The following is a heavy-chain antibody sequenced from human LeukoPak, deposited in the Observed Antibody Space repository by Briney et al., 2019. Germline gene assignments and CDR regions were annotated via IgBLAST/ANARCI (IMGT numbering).Heavy chain of an antibody. V-gene: IGHV3-11*01. D-gene: IGHD2-15*01. Sequence: PGGSLRLSCAASGFTFSDYYMSWIRQAPGKGLEWVSYISSSGSTIYYADSVKGRFTISRDNAKNSLYLQMNSLRAEDTAVYYCASSTRYSSGGSCYFNWFDPWGQGTLVTVSS. CDR2: ISSSGSTI. J-gene: IGHJ5*02. CDR3: ASSTRYSSGGSCYFNWFDP. CDR1: GFTFSDYY.